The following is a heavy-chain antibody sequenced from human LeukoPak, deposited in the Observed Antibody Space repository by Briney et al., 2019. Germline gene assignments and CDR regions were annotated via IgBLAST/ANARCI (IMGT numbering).Heavy chain of an antibody. CDR3: AELGITMIGGV. D-gene: IGHD3-10*02. J-gene: IGHJ6*04. CDR1: GFTFSTYN. V-gene: IGHV3-21*01. CDR2: ITTSSTYI. Sequence: PGGSLRLSCAASGFTFSTYNMNWVRQAPGKGLEWVSSITTSSTYIYYADSVKGRFTISRDNAKNSLYLQMNSLRAEDTAVYYCAELGITMIGGVWGKGTTVTISS.